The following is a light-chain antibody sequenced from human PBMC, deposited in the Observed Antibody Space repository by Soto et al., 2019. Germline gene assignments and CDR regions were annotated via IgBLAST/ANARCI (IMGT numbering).Light chain of an antibody. Sequence: QSALTQPVSVSGSPGQSITISCTGTSSDVGFSNYVFWYQQHPGKAPKLIISDVSNRPSGVSNRFSGSKSGDTASLTISGLQAEDEADYYCSSYTSSSTDVFGTGTKVTVL. J-gene: IGLJ1*01. V-gene: IGLV2-14*01. CDR3: SSYTSSSTDV. CDR2: DVS. CDR1: SSDVGFSNY.